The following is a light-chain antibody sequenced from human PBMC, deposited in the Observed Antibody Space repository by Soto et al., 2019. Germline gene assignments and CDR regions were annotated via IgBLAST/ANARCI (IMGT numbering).Light chain of an antibody. J-gene: IGKJ1*01. CDR1: RSISDW. CDR3: LQYESYSWA. CDR2: DAS. V-gene: IGKV1-5*01. Sequence: DIQMTPSPSVLSASVVDRVTINCRASRSISDWLAWYQQKPGKAPKLLIFDASSLQSGVPSRFSGSGSGTEFTLTISSLQPDDFATYYCLQYESYSWAFGQGTKVDI.